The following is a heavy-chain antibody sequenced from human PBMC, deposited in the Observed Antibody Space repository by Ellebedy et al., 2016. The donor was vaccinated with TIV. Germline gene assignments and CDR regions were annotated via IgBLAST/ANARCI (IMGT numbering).Heavy chain of an antibody. CDR3: AREGVVATLYIDT. Sequence: MPGGSLRLSCNVSGGPITTYFWSWIRQPPGKGLEWIGYVYYTGTTDYNPALSSRVTMSIDTSKNKFPLNLRSVTAADTAAYYCAREGVVATLYIDTWGPGTLVTVSS. J-gene: IGHJ4*02. CDR1: GGPITTYF. D-gene: IGHD5-12*01. V-gene: IGHV4-59*12. CDR2: VYYTGTT.